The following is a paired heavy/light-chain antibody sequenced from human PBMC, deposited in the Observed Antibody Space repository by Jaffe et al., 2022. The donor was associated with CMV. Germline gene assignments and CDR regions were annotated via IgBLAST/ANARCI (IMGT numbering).Heavy chain of an antibody. CDR1: GFTFSDYY. J-gene: IGHJ4*02. Sequence: QVQLVESGGGLVKPGGSLRLSCAASGFTFSDYYMSWIRQAPGKGLEWVSYISSSSSYTDSADSVKRRFTISRDNAKNSLYLQMNSLRAEDTAVYYCARTGRQYGSDYWGQGTLVTVSS. D-gene: IGHD4-4*01. CDR2: ISSSSSYT. V-gene: IGHV3-11*06. CDR3: ARTGRQYGSDY.
Light chain of an antibody. V-gene: IGKV1-39*01. CDR2: AAS. CDR3: QQSYSTPYT. Sequence: DIQMTQSPSSLSASVGDRVTITCRASQTISSYLHWYQQKPGKAPKLLIYAASSLQSGVPSRFSGSGSGTDFTLTIGSLQPEDFATYYCQQSYSTPYTFGQGTKLEIK. CDR1: QTISSY. J-gene: IGKJ2*01.